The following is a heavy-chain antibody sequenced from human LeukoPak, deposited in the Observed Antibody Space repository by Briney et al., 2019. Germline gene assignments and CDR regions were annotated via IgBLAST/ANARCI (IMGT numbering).Heavy chain of an antibody. D-gene: IGHD3-3*01. J-gene: IGHJ4*02. CDR3: ARGLFALSDFWSGYSQLGY. CDR1: GYTFTSYG. CDR2: ISAYNGNT. Sequence: ASVKVSCKASGYTFTSYGISWVRQAPGQGLEWMGWISAYNGNTNYAQKFQGRVTMTRNTSISTAYMELSSLRSEDTAVYYCARGLFALSDFWSGYSQLGYWGQGTLVTVSS. V-gene: IGHV1-18*01.